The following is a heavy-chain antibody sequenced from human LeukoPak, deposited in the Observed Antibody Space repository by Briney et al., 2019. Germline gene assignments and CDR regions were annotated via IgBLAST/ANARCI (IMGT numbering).Heavy chain of an antibody. D-gene: IGHD6-19*01. V-gene: IGHV3-23*01. Sequence: GGSLRLSCAASGFTFSSYGMSWVRQAPGKGLEWVSAISGSGGSTYYADSVKGRFTISRDNSKNTLYLQMNSLRAEDTAVYYCAKSYYSSGWLDAFDIWGQGTMVTVSS. CDR1: GFTFSSYG. CDR2: ISGSGGST. CDR3: AKSYYSSGWLDAFDI. J-gene: IGHJ3*02.